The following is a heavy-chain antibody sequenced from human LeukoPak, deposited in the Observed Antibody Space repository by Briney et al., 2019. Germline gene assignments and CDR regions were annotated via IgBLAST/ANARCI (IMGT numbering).Heavy chain of an antibody. CDR2: IYHSGST. Sequence: PSETLSLTCAVSGYSLSSGYYWGWIRQPPGKGLEWIGSIYHSGSTNYNPSLKSRVTISVDTSKNQFSLKLSSVTAADTAVYYCARGWPLSGSYYFDYWGQGTLVTVSS. D-gene: IGHD3-10*01. CDR1: GYSLSSGYY. CDR3: ARGWPLSGSYYFDY. V-gene: IGHV4-38-2*01. J-gene: IGHJ4*02.